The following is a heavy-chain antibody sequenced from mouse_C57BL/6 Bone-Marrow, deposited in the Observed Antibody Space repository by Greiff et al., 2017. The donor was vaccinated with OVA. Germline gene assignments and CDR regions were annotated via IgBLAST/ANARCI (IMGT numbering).Heavy chain of an antibody. D-gene: IGHD1-1*01. CDR1: GFTFSSYT. V-gene: IGHV5-9*01. J-gene: IGHJ2*01. Sequence: EVKLMESGGGLVKPGGSLKLSCAASGFTFSSYTMSWVRQTPEKRLEWVATISGGGGNTYYPDSVKGRFTISRDNAKNTLYLQMSSLRSEDTALYYCARQDGVVASDYWGQGTTLTVSS. CDR2: ISGGGGNT. CDR3: ARQDGVVASDY.